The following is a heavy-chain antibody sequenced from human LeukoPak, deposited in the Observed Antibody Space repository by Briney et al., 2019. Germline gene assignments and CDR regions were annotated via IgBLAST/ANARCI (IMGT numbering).Heavy chain of an antibody. CDR1: GFTFSSYS. CDR2: ISSSSSTI. D-gene: IGHD2-15*01. V-gene: IGHV3-48*01. Sequence: GGSLRLSCAASGFTFSSYSMNWVRQAPGKGLEWVSYISSSSSTIYYEDSVKGRFTISRDNAKNSLYLQMNSLGGEDTAVYYCARGMVVAATRNDYWGQGTLVTVSS. J-gene: IGHJ4*02. CDR3: ARGMVVAATRNDY.